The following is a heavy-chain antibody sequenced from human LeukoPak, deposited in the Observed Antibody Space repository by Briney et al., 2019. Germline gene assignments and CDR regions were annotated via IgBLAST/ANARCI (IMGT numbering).Heavy chain of an antibody. V-gene: IGHV4-34*01. D-gene: IGHD3-10*01. Sequence: SEALSLTCAVYGGSFSGYYWSWIRQPPGKGLEWIGEINHSGSTNYNPSLKSRVTISVDTSKNQFSLKLSSVTAADTAVHYCARGSLYGYWGQGTLVTVSS. CDR3: ARGSLYGY. CDR1: GGSFSGYY. CDR2: INHSGST. J-gene: IGHJ4*02.